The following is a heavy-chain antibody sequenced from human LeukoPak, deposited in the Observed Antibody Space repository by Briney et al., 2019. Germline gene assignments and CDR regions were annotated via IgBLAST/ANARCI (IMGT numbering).Heavy chain of an antibody. CDR3: AKGGKWLRLGPWVY. D-gene: IGHD5-12*01. J-gene: IGHJ4*02. CDR2: ISGSGGST. CDR1: GFTFSSYA. V-gene: IGHV3-23*01. Sequence: SGGSLRLSCAASGFTFSSYAMSWVRQAPGKGLEWVSAISGSGGSTYYADSVKGRFTISRDNSKNTLYLQMNSLRAEDTAVYYCAKGGKWLRLGPWVYWGQGTLVTVSS.